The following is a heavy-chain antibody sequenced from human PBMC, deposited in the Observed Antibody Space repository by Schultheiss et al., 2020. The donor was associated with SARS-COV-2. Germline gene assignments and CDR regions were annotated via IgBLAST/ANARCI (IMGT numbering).Heavy chain of an antibody. J-gene: IGHJ4*02. CDR3: ASSPGGYDSSGYGFDY. D-gene: IGHD3-22*01. CDR1: GGSISSYY. V-gene: IGHV4-59*01. Sequence: SETLSLTCSVSGGSISSYYWSWIRQPPGKGLEWIGYLYYSGSTNYNPSLKSRVTISVDTSKNQFSLKLNSVTAADTAVYYCASSPGGYDSSGYGFDYWGQGTLVTVSS. CDR2: LYYSGST.